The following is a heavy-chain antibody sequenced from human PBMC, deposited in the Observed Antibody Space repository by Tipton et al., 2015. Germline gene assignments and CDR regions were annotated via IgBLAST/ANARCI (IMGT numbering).Heavy chain of an antibody. CDR2: IYYSGST. V-gene: IGHV4-59*06. CDR3: ARDYRNAFDI. CDR1: GGSISSYY. D-gene: IGHD4-11*01. Sequence: TLSLTCTVSGGSISSYYWSWIRQPPGKGLEWIGYIYYSGSTYYNPSLKSRVTISVDTSKNQFSLKLSSVTAADTAVYYCARDYRNAFDIWGQGTMVTVSS. J-gene: IGHJ3*02.